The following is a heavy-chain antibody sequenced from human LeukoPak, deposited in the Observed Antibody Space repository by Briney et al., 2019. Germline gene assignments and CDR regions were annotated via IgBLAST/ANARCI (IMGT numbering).Heavy chain of an antibody. CDR2: ISYDATNK. V-gene: IGHV3-30*04. Sequence: QPGGSLRLSCAASGFIFSSYAMHWVRQAPGKGLEWVAVISYDATNKYYADSVKGRFTISRDNSKNTLYVQMNSLRAEDTAVYYCARAGGYSYGDLSFDIWGQGTMVTVSS. J-gene: IGHJ3*02. CDR1: GFIFSSYA. D-gene: IGHD5-18*01. CDR3: ARAGGYSYGDLSFDI.